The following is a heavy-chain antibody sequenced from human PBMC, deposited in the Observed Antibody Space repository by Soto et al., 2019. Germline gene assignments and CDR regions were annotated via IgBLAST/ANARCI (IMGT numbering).Heavy chain of an antibody. V-gene: IGHV4-59*13. CDR3: ARESLDCTNGVCYKIIDY. J-gene: IGHJ4*02. CDR2: IYYSGST. D-gene: IGHD2-8*01. CDR1: GGSISSYY. Sequence: PSETLSLTCTVSGGSISSYYWSWMRQPPGKGLEWIGYIYYSGSTNYNPSLKSRVTISVDTSKNQFSLKLSSVTAADTAVYYCARESLDCTNGVCYKIIDYWGQGTLVTVSS.